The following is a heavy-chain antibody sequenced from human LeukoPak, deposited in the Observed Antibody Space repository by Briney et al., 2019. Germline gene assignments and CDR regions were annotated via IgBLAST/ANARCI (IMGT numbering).Heavy chain of an antibody. D-gene: IGHD3-10*01. Sequence: GASVKVSCKASGYTFTSYDINWVRQATGQGLEWMGWMNPNSGNTGYAQKFQGRVTITRNTSISTAYMELSSLRSEDTAVYYCARGRGQRFTMVRGFDPWGQGTLVTVSS. V-gene: IGHV1-8*03. CDR2: MNPNSGNT. CDR3: ARGRGQRFTMVRGFDP. J-gene: IGHJ5*02. CDR1: GYTFTSYD.